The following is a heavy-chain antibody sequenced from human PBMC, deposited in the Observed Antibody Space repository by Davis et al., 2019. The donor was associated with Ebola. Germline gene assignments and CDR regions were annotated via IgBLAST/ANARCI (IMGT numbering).Heavy chain of an antibody. Sequence: MPSETLSLTCAVSGASISSGGYSWSWIRQPPGKGLEWIGYIYHSGSTYYNPSLKSRVTISVDRSKNQFSLKLSSVTAADTAVYYCARVYDSSGYYREGYFDFWGQGTLVTVSS. V-gene: IGHV4-30-2*01. CDR3: ARVYDSSGYYREGYFDF. J-gene: IGHJ4*02. CDR1: GASISSGGYS. D-gene: IGHD3-22*01. CDR2: IYHSGST.